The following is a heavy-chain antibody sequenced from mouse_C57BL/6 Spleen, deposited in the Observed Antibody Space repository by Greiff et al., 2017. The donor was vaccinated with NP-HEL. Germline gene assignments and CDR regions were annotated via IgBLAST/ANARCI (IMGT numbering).Heavy chain of an antibody. J-gene: IGHJ3*01. D-gene: IGHD4-1*01. CDR3: ARILGQFAY. CDR1: GYTFTSYW. Sequence: QVQLQQSGAELVKPGASVKMSCKASGYTFTSYWMHWVKQRPGQGLEWIGMIHPNSGSTNYNEKFKSKATLTVDKSSSTAYMQLSSLTSEDSAVYYCARILGQFAYWGQGTLVTVSA. V-gene: IGHV1-64*01. CDR2: IHPNSGST.